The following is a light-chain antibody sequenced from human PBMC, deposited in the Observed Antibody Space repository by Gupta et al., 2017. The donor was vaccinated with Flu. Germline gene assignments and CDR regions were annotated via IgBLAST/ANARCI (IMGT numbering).Light chain of an antibody. V-gene: IGLV10-54*04. Sequence: QAGLTQPPSVSKGLRQTATLTCTGNSDNVGNQGAAWLQHHQGHPPKVLSYRTNNRPSGISERFSASRSGNTASLTITGLQPEDEGDYYCSAWDRSLNAVVFGGGTKVTVL. CDR1: SDNVGNQG. CDR3: SAWDRSLNAVV. CDR2: RTN. J-gene: IGLJ2*01.